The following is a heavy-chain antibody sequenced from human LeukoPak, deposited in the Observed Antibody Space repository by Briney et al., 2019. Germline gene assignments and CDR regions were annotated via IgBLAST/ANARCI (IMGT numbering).Heavy chain of an antibody. V-gene: IGHV1-69*13. D-gene: IGHD4-11*01. CDR1: GGTFSSYA. CDR3: ARACRDSDDYSNYHRYYYYYMDV. Sequence: SVKVSCKASGGTFSSYAISWVRQAPGQGLEWMGGIIPIFGTANYAQKFQGRVTITADESTSTAYMELSSLRSEDTALYYCARACRDSDDYSNYHRYYYYYMDVWGKGTTVTVSS. CDR2: IIPIFGTA. J-gene: IGHJ6*03.